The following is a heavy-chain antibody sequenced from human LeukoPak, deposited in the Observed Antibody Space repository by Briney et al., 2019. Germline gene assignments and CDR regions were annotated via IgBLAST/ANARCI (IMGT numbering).Heavy chain of an antibody. CDR2: IRYDGSNK. CDR3: AKDRGSSWYVDYYYMAV. D-gene: IGHD6-13*01. Sequence: PGGSLRLSCAASGFTFSSYGMHWVRQAPGKGLEWVAFIRYDGSNKYYADSVKGRFTISRDNSKNTLYLQMNSLRAEDTAVYYCAKDRGSSWYVDYYYMAVWGKGTTVAVSS. CDR1: GFTFSSYG. V-gene: IGHV3-30*02. J-gene: IGHJ6*03.